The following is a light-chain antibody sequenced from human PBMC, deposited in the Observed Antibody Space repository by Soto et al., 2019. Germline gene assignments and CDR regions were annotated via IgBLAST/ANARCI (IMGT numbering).Light chain of an antibody. CDR2: GAS. CDR3: QQHDSWPRT. J-gene: IGKJ1*01. V-gene: IGKV1-17*01. CDR1: QGIGNA. Sequence: DIQMTQSPSSLSAFVGDRVTITCRASQGIGNALGWYQQKPGKPPKVLIYGASNLQSGVPPRFSGSGSGTEFTLTISSLQSEDFAVYYCQQHDSWPRTFGQGTKVDIK.